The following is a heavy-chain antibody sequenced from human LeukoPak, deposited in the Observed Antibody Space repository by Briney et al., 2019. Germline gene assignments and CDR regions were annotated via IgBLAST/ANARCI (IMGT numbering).Heavy chain of an antibody. Sequence: GGSLRLSCSASAFTFSSYAMHWVRQAPGKGLQYVSGISTNRGSTYYADSVKGRFSISRDNSKNTLYLQMSSLRAEDTAVYYCVLGSSGFLAPGYFDSWGQGTLVTVSS. CDR2: ISTNRGST. V-gene: IGHV3-64D*09. J-gene: IGHJ4*02. D-gene: IGHD3-22*01. CDR3: VLGSSGFLAPGYFDS. CDR1: AFTFSSYA.